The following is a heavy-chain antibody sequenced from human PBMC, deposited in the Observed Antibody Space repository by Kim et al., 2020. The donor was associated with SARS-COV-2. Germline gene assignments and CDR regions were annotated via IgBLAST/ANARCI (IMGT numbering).Heavy chain of an antibody. D-gene: IGHD3-9*01. J-gene: IGHJ4*02. CDR2: IWYDGSNK. V-gene: IGHV3-33*01. CDR1: GFTFSSYG. CDR3: ARGGRGLRDFDWHITPFDY. Sequence: GGSLRLSCAASGFTFSSYGMHWVRQAPGKGLEWVAVIWYDGSNKYYADSVKGRFTISRDNSKNTLYLQMNSLRAEDTAVYYCARGGRGLRDFDWHITPFDYWGQGTLVTVSS.